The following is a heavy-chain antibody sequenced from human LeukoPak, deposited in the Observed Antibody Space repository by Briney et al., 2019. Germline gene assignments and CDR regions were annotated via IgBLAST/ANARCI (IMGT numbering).Heavy chain of an antibody. CDR1: GGSFSDYY. J-gene: IGHJ4*02. CDR3: AREEQQLRYFDY. Sequence: SETLSLTCAAYGGSFSDYYWSWIRQPPGKGLEWVGEINHSGSTNYNPSLKSRVTISVDTSKNQFSLKLNSVTAADTAVFYCAREEQQLRYFDYWGQGTLVTVSS. D-gene: IGHD6-13*01. V-gene: IGHV4-34*01. CDR2: INHSGST.